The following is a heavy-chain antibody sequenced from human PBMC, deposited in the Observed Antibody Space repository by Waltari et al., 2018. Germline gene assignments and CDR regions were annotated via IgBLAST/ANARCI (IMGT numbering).Heavy chain of an antibody. J-gene: IGHJ4*02. D-gene: IGHD5-18*01. CDR1: GYTFTNYA. Sequence: QVQLVQSGAEVKKPGASVKVSCTASGYTFTNYAMHWVRQAPGQRLEWMGWIHAGNGDTKYSQKFQDRVTITRGTSASTAYMELSSLTSEDMAVYYCASVKVDTALDFDYWGQGTLVTVSS. CDR3: ASVKVDTALDFDY. V-gene: IGHV1-3*01. CDR2: IHAGNGDT.